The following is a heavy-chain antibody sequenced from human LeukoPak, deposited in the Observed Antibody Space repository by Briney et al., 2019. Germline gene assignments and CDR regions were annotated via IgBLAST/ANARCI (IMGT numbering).Heavy chain of an antibody. CDR1: GYTFIGYY. V-gene: IGHV1-2*02. CDR2: TNPNSGGA. J-gene: IGHJ4*02. CDR3: ARVNVWGVIKDYFDY. Sequence: ASVKVSSKASGYTFIGYYLHWVRQAPGQGLEWMGWTNPNSGGARYAQKFQVRVTMTRDTSISTAYMELSSLRSDDTAVYYCARVNVWGVIKDYFDYWGQGTLVSVSS. D-gene: IGHD3-10*01.